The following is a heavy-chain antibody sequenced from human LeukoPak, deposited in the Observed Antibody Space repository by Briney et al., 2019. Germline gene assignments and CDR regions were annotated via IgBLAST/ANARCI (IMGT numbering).Heavy chain of an antibody. V-gene: IGHV4-59*01. J-gene: IGHJ3*02. CDR3: ARDSNFRGAFDI. D-gene: IGHD3-10*01. CDR2: IYYSGST. CDR1: CGSISSYY. Sequence: PSETLSLTCTVSCGSISSYYWSWIRQPPGKGLEWIGYIYYSGSTNYNPSLKSRVTISVDTSKNQFSLKLSSLTAADTAVYYCARDSNFRGAFDIWGQGTMVTVSS.